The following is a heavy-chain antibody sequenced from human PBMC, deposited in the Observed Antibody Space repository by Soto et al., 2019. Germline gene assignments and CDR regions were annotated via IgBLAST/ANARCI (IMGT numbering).Heavy chain of an antibody. D-gene: IGHD6-19*01. J-gene: IGHJ4*02. Sequence: ASVKVSCKASGGSFSNYIFAWVRQAPGQGLEWMGGTIPMFATAQYAQRLQGRVTITADESTSTVYMDLTSLRSDDTAVYYCARGLFGQQWLVGFDTWGQGTLVTVSS. CDR1: GGSFSNYI. CDR2: TIPMFATA. V-gene: IGHV1-69*13. CDR3: ARGLFGQQWLVGFDT.